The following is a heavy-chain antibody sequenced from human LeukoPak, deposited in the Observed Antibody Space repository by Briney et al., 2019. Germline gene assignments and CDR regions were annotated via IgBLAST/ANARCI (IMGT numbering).Heavy chain of an antibody. D-gene: IGHD3-22*01. CDR2: ISGSGGST. Sequence: GGSLRLSCAASGFTFSSYEMNWVRQAPGKGLEWVSAISGSGGSTYYADSVKGRFTISRDNSKNTLYLQMNSLRAEDTAVYYCAKVYDSSGYPLYYFGYWGQGTLVTVSS. J-gene: IGHJ4*02. CDR1: GFTFSSYE. V-gene: IGHV3-23*01. CDR3: AKVYDSSGYPLYYFGY.